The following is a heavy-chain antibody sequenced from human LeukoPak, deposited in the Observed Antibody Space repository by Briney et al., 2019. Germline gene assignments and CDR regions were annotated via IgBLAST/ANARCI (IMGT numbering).Heavy chain of an antibody. CDR3: ATPGLYCSGGSCPPYYYYGMDV. J-gene: IGHJ6*04. D-gene: IGHD2-15*01. V-gene: IGHV7-4-1*01. CDR1: GYTFTSYA. CDR2: INTNTGNP. Sequence: ASVKVSCKASGYTFTSYAMNWVRQAPGQGLECMGWINTNTGNPTYAQGFTGRFVFSLDTSVSTAYLQICSLKAEDTAVYYCATPGLYCSGGSCPPYYYYGMDVWGKGTTVTVSS.